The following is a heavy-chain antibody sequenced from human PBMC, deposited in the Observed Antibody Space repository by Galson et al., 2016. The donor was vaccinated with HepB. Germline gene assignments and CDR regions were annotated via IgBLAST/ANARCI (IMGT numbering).Heavy chain of an antibody. CDR1: GFTSSSYV. J-gene: IGHJ4*02. V-gene: IGHV3-23*01. D-gene: IGHD2-8*02. Sequence: SLRLSCAASGFTSSSYVMSWVRQAPGKGLEWVSGISGSGISTYKADSVKGRFTISRDNSKDTLYLHMNSLRAEDTAVYYCAKHHTGGYFDYWGQGTLATGSS. CDR2: ISGSGIST. CDR3: AKHHTGGYFDY.